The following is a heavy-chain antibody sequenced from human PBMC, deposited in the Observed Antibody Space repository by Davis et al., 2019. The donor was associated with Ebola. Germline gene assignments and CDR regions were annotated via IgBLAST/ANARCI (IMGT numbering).Heavy chain of an antibody. J-gene: IGHJ4*02. CDR1: GYTFTSYA. Sequence: AASVKVSCKASGYTFTSYAMNWVRQAPGQGLEWMGWISAYNGNTNYAQKLQGRVTMTTDTSTSTAYMELRSLRSDDTAVYYCARDVAARPVDYWGQGTLVTVSS. CDR2: ISAYNGNT. D-gene: IGHD6-6*01. CDR3: ARDVAARPVDY. V-gene: IGHV1-18*01.